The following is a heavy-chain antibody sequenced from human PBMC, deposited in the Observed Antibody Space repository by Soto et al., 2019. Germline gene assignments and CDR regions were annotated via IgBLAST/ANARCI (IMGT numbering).Heavy chain of an antibody. J-gene: IGHJ3*02. CDR1: GGTFSSYA. CDR3: ARDGYNRIPPAFDI. D-gene: IGHD5-12*01. Sequence: RASVKVSCKASGGTFSSYAISWVRQAPGQGLEWMGGIIPIFGTANYAQKFQGRVTITADESTSTAYMELSSLRSEDTAVYYCARDGYNRIPPAFDIWGQGTTVTVSS. CDR2: IIPIFGTA. V-gene: IGHV1-69*13.